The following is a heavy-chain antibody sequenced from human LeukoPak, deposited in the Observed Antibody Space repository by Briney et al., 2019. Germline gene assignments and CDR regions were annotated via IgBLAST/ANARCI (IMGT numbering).Heavy chain of an antibody. Sequence: SVKVSCKASGGTFSSYVISWVRQAPGQGLEWMGGVIPIFGTANYAQKFQGRVTITADESTSTAYMELSSLRSEDTAVYYCARGSPMTSSGYYNHWGQGTLVTVSS. D-gene: IGHD3-22*01. CDR3: ARGSPMTSSGYYNH. CDR1: GGTFSSYV. V-gene: IGHV1-69*13. J-gene: IGHJ4*02. CDR2: VIPIFGTA.